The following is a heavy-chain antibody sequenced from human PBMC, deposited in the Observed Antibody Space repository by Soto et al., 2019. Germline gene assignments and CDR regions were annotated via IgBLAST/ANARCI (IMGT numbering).Heavy chain of an antibody. Sequence: GGSLRLSCSASGFTFSSFSMHWVRQSPGKGLEYVSHMSSDGGRIYYADSVKGRFTISRDNSKNMLCLQMSSLRPDDSAVYYCVKSRGGVNYDFFDWGQGTQVTVSS. CDR3: VKSRGGVNYDFFD. CDR1: GFTFSSFS. D-gene: IGHD3-3*01. V-gene: IGHV3-64D*06. CDR2: MSSDGGRI. J-gene: IGHJ4*02.